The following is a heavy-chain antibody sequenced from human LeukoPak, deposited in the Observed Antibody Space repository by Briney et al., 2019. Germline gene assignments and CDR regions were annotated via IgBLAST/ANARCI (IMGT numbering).Heavy chain of an antibody. CDR2: IYIDGGT. J-gene: IGHJ4*02. V-gene: IGHV3-66*01. CDR1: GFTVSTNY. CDR3: ATPEEAAAALYYFDY. Sequence: PGGSLRLSCAASGFTVSTNYMSWVRQAPGKGLEWVSVIYIDGGTHYADSVRGRFTISRDISQNTLYLQMNSLRAEDTAVYYCATPEEAAAALYYFDYWGQGTLVTVSS. D-gene: IGHD6-13*01.